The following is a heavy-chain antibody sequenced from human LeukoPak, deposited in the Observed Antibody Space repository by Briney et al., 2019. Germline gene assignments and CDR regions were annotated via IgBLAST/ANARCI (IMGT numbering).Heavy chain of an antibody. Sequence: PGRSLRLSCAASGFTFSSYGMHWVRQAPGKGLEWVAVIWYDGSNKYYADSVKGRFTISRDNSKNTLYLQMNSLRAEDTAVYYCARDLHYYDSSGYYFDYWGQGTLVTVSS. CDR3: ARDLHYYDSSGYYFDY. CDR1: GFTFSSYG. D-gene: IGHD3-22*01. V-gene: IGHV3-33*08. J-gene: IGHJ4*02. CDR2: IWYDGSNK.